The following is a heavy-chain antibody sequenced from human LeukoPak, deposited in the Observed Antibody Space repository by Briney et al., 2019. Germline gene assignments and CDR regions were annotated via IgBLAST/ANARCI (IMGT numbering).Heavy chain of an antibody. CDR1: GGSISSYY. CDR3: AKSDLSYGGNPDY. Sequence: SETLSLTCTVSGGSISSYYWSWIRQPPGKGLEWIGYIYYSGSTNYNPSLKSRVTISVDTSKNQFLLKLRSVTAADTAVYYCAKSDLSYGGNPDYWGQGTLVTVSS. J-gene: IGHJ4*02. CDR2: IYYSGST. V-gene: IGHV4-59*03. D-gene: IGHD4-23*01.